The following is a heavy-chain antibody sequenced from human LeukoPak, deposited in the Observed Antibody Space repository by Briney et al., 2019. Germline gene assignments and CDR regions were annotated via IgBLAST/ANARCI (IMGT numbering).Heavy chain of an antibody. D-gene: IGHD6-13*01. J-gene: IGHJ5*02. CDR1: GGXISSSSYY. CDR3: ARADNSNWSFFNP. CDR2: IYYSGST. Sequence: SETLSLTCTVSGGXISSSSYYWGWIRQPPGKGLEWIGSIYYSGSTYYNPSLKSRVTISVDTSKNKFSLKLNSVTAADTAVYYCARADNSNWSFFNPWGQGTLVTVSS. V-gene: IGHV4-39*01.